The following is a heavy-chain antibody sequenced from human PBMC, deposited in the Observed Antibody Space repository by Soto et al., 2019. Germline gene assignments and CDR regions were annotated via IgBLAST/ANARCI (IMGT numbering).Heavy chain of an antibody. CDR3: ARGDVRVVASFDP. CDR2: INPNSGGT. Sequence: SVKVSFKASGYTFTDYYIHWVRQAPGQGLEWMGWINPNSGGTNYAQKFQGRVTMTRDTSISTAYMELSRLISDDTAVYYCARGDVRVVASFDPWGQGALVTVSS. D-gene: IGHD2-15*01. CDR1: GYTFTDYY. V-gene: IGHV1-2*02. J-gene: IGHJ5*02.